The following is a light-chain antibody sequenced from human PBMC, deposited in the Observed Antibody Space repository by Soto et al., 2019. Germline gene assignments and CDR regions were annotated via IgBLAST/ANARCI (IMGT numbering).Light chain of an antibody. Sequence: DIQISQSPSTLSASVGDRVTITCRASQSISSWLAWYQQKPGKAPKLLIYKAYSLESGVPSRFSGSRSGTEYTLTISSLQPDDFATYYCQHYNSYSRTFGLGTKVEIK. CDR1: QSISSW. CDR3: QHYNSYSRT. J-gene: IGKJ1*01. V-gene: IGKV1-5*03. CDR2: KAY.